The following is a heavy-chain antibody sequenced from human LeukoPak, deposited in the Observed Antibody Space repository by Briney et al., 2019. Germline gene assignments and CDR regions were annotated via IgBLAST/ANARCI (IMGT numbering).Heavy chain of an antibody. CDR3: ARGRVTVAGITFFDY. CDR1: GGSISSGSYY. Sequence: SETLSLTCTVSGGSISSGSYYWSWIRQPAGKGLEWMGRIYTSGSTNYNPSLKSRVTISVDTSKNQFSLKLSSVTAADTAVYYCARGRVTVAGITFFDYWGQGTLVTVSS. D-gene: IGHD6-19*01. J-gene: IGHJ4*02. V-gene: IGHV4-61*02. CDR2: IYTSGST.